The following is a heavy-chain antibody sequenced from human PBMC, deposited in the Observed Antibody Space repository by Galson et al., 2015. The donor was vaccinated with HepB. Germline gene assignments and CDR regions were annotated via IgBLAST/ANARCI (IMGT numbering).Heavy chain of an antibody. CDR1: GFTFSSYA. J-gene: IGHJ3*02. CDR2: ISGSGGST. V-gene: IGHV3-23*01. D-gene: IGHD3-22*01. Sequence: SLRLSCAASGFTFSSYAMSWVRQAPGKGLEWVSAISGSGGSTYYADSVKGRFTISRDNSKNTLYLQMNSLRAEDTAVYYCAKGLEYDSSGGYIWGQGTMVTVSS. CDR3: AKGLEYDSSGGYI.